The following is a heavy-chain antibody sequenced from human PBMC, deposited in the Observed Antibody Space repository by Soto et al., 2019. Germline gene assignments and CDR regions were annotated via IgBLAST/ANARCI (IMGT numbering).Heavy chain of an antibody. D-gene: IGHD5-12*01. V-gene: IGHV3-53*02. J-gene: IGHJ4*01. CDR3: ARVISYSGYDC. CDR1: GFTVSSNY. Sequence: EVQLVETGGGLVQPGGSLRLSCAASGFTVSSNYMSWVRQAPGKGLEWVSILYSGGSTYYADSVKGRFTISRDNSKNTLYLQMNSLRAEDTAVYYCARVISYSGYDCWGHRTLVTVSS. CDR2: LYSGGST.